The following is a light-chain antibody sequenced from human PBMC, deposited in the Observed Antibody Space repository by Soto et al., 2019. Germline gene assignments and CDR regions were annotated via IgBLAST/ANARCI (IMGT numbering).Light chain of an antibody. Sequence: EVVFTQSPGTLSLSPGERATLSCRTSQSVSSSYLAWYQQKPGQAPRLLIYGASSRATGIPDRFSGSGSGTVFTLTISRLEPEDFAVDDCQQYGSSITFGQGTRLEIK. J-gene: IGKJ5*01. V-gene: IGKV3-20*01. CDR2: GAS. CDR1: QSVSSSY. CDR3: QQYGSSIT.